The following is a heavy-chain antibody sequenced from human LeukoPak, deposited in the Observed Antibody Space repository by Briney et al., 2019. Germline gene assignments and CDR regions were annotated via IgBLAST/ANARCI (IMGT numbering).Heavy chain of an antibody. D-gene: IGHD3-22*01. V-gene: IGHV4-59*01. CDR3: ARQSDYDIDTSHYMDV. CDR2: VYDNGDT. J-gene: IGHJ6*03. Sequence: SETLSLTCTVSGGSISGYLWTWIRQPPGKGLEWICYVYDNGDTKYHPSFTGRVSISVDVSKNQCSLKLTSVLAADTADYFCARQSDYDIDTSHYMDVWGKGTTVTVSS. CDR1: GGSISGYL.